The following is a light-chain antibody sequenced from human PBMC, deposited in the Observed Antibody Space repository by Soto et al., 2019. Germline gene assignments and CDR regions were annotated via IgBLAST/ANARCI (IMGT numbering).Light chain of an antibody. J-gene: IGKJ4*01. CDR3: QQYNNWPLT. CDR2: GAS. CDR1: QSVRSN. V-gene: IGKV3-15*01. Sequence: ETVMTQSPASLSMSPGEGVTPSCRASQSVRSNLAWYQQRPGQAPRLLIYGASTRAADIPARFSGSGSGAEFTLTISSLQSEDFAFYYCQQYNNWPLTFGGGTKV.